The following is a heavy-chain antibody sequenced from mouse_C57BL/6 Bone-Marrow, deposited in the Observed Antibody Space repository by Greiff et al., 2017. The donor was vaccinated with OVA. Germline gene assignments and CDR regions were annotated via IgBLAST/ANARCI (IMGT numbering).Heavy chain of an antibody. V-gene: IGHV2-3*01. D-gene: IGHD2-3*01. CDR1: GFSLTSYG. J-gene: IGHJ3*01. CDR3: AKGEGGYFLAWFAY. Sequence: VMLVESGPGLVAPSQSLSITCTVSGFSLTSYGVSWVRQPPGKGLEWLGVIWGDGSTNYHSALISRLSISKDNSKSQVFLKLNSLQTDDTATYXCAKGEGGYFLAWFAYWGQGTLVTVSA. CDR2: IWGDGST.